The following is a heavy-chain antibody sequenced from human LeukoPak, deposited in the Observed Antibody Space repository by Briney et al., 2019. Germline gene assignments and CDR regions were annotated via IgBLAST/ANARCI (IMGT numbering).Heavy chain of an antibody. V-gene: IGHV3-21*01. CDR1: GFTFSSYS. J-gene: IGHJ4*02. Sequence: GGSLRLSCAASGFTFSSYSMNWVRQAPGKGLEWVSSISSSSSYIYHADSVKGRFTISRDNAKNSLYLQMNSLRAEDTAVYYCARDRGSKSDELYYFDYWGQGTLVTVSS. CDR2: ISSSSSYI. CDR3: ARDRGSKSDELYYFDY. D-gene: IGHD3-10*01.